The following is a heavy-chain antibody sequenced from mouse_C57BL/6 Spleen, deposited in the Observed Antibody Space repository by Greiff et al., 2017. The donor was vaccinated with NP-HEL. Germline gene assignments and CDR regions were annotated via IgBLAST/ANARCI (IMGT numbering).Heavy chain of an antibody. Sequence: EVKLMESGPGLVKPSQSLSLTCSVTGYSITSGYYWNWIRQFPGNKLEWMGYISYDGSNNYNPSLKNRISITRDTSKNQFFLKLNSVTTEDTATYYCAREGLRTGRAMDYWGQGTSVTVSS. D-gene: IGHD4-1*01. CDR2: ISYDGSN. CDR1: GYSITSGYY. CDR3: AREGLRTGRAMDY. V-gene: IGHV3-6*01. J-gene: IGHJ4*01.